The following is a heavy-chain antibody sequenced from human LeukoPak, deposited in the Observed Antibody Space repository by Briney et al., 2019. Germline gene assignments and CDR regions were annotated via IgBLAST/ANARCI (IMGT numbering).Heavy chain of an antibody. CDR3: ATGLIHYYDSSGPSQDFDY. CDR2: FDPEDGET. CDR1: GYTLTELS. V-gene: IGHV1-24*01. J-gene: IGHJ4*02. Sequence: GASVKVSCKVSGYTLTELSMHWVRQAPGKGLEWMGGFDPEDGETVYAQKFQGRVTMTEDTSTDTAYMELSSLRSEDPAVYYCATGLIHYYDSSGPSQDFDYWGQGTLVTVSS. D-gene: IGHD3-22*01.